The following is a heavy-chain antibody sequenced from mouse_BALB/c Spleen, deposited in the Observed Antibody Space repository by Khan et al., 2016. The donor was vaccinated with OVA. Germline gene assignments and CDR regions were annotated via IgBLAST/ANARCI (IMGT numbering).Heavy chain of an antibody. D-gene: IGHD2-10*01. J-gene: IGHJ4*01. CDR1: GFSLTGYG. CDR3: ARAYYGNYREAMDY. Sequence: VQLQESGPGLVAPSQSLSITCTVSGFSLTGYGVNWVRQPPGKGLAWLGMLWGDGSTDYNSALKSRLSISKDNSKSQVFLKMNSLQTDDTARYYCARAYYGNYREAMDYWGQGTSVTVSS. V-gene: IGHV2-6-7*01. CDR2: LWGDGST.